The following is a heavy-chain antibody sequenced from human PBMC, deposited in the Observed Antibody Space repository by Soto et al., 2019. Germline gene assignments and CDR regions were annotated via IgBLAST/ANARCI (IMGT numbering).Heavy chain of an antibody. D-gene: IGHD2-2*01. J-gene: IGHJ5*02. CDR3: AKENFSSSCCHWFEP. CDR2: ISGSGGST. CDR1: GFTFSGSA. V-gene: IGHV3-23*01. Sequence: GGSLRLSCAASGFTFSGSAMHWVRQASGKGLEWGSAISGSGGSTYYADSEKGRFTISRDHSKNPLYLQRNSLRDEDTAVYYCAKENFSSSCCHWFEPWGHGTLVTV.